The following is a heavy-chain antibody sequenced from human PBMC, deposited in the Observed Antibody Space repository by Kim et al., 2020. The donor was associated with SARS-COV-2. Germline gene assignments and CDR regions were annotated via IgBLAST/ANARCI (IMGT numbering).Heavy chain of an antibody. CDR1: GYSISSGYY. J-gene: IGHJ5*02. CDR2: IYHSGST. D-gene: IGHD6-13*01. V-gene: IGHV4-38-2*02. Sequence: SETLSLTCTVSGYSISSGYYWGWIRQPPGKGLEWIGSIYHSGSTYYNPSLKSRVTISVDTSKNQFSLKLSSVTAADTAVYYCARVSGSSSWYGWFDPWGQGTLVTVSS. CDR3: ARVSGSSSWYGWFDP.